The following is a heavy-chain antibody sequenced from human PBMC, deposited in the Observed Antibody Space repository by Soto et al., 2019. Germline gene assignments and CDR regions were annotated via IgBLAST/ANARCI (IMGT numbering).Heavy chain of an antibody. Sequence: PGESLKISCKGSGYSFTSYWIGWVRQMPGKGLEWRGIIYPGNSDTRYSPPFQGQVTISADKSISTAYLQWSSLKASDTAMYYCARPLGSYPNYFDYWGQGTLVTVSS. CDR1: GYSFTSYW. D-gene: IGHD1-26*01. V-gene: IGHV5-51*01. CDR3: ARPLGSYPNYFDY. CDR2: IYPGNSDT. J-gene: IGHJ4*02.